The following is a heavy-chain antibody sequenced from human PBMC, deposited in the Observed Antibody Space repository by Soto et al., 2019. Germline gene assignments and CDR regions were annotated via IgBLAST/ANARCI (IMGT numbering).Heavy chain of an antibody. CDR2: IWYDGSNK. D-gene: IGHD3-10*01. CDR1: GFTFSSYG. CDR3: ARDRRYYGSGSISLAEYFQH. Sequence: GGSLRLSCAASGFTFSSYGMHWVRQAPGKGLEWVAVIWYDGSNKYYADSVKGRFTISRDNSKNTLYLQMNSLRAEDTAVYYCARDRRYYGSGSISLAEYFQHWGQGTLVTVSS. V-gene: IGHV3-33*01. J-gene: IGHJ1*01.